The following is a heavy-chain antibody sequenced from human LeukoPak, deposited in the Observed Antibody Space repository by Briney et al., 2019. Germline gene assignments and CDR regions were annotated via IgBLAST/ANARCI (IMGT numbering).Heavy chain of an antibody. D-gene: IGHD5-18*01. CDR2: INSDGSST. CDR3: ARENTAMAERQFDY. CDR1: GSTFSSYW. V-gene: IGHV3-74*01. J-gene: IGHJ4*02. Sequence: GGSLRLSCAASGSTFSSYWMHWVRQAPGKGLVWVSRINSDGSSTSYADSVKGRFTISRDNAKNTLYLQMNSLRAEDTAVYYCARENTAMAERQFDYWGQGTLVTVSS.